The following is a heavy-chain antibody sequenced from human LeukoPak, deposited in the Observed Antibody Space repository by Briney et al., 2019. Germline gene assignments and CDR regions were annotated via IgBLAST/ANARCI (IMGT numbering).Heavy chain of an antibody. CDR3: ARVHAYCGGDCYSW. Sequence: PSETLSLSGCGSGGSISSYCGSWIRQRAGKGLECSGRIYTSGSTHYNPSLKSRVTMSVDQSKNQSSLTLRSVPAADTAVYYCARVHAYCGGDCYSWWGQGTLVTVSS. CDR1: GGSISSYC. CDR2: IYTSGST. D-gene: IGHD2-21*02. J-gene: IGHJ4*02. V-gene: IGHV4-4*07.